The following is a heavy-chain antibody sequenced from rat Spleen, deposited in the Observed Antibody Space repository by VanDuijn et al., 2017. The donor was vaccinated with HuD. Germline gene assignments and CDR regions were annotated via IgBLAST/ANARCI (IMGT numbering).Heavy chain of an antibody. CDR2: ISASGGST. Sequence: EVQLVESGGGLVQPGRSLKLSCAASGFTFSNYGMHWIRQAPTKGLEWLESISASGGSTYYRDSVKGVFTMYRDNAKSTLYLQLNSLSSEDTATYYCTREFFYTGDYWGQGVMVTVSS. CDR1: GFTFSNYG. CDR3: TREFFYTGDY. J-gene: IGHJ2*01. V-gene: IGHV5-19*01. D-gene: IGHD1-3*01.